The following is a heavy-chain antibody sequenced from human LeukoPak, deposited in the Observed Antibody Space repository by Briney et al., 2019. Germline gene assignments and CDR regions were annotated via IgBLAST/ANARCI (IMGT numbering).Heavy chain of an antibody. CDR3: ARDPPDYYDSSGYL. V-gene: IGHV4-34*01. CDR2: INHSGST. CDR1: GGSFSGYY. Sequence: SETLSLTCAVYGGSFSGYYWSWIRQPPGKGLEWIGEINHSGSTNYNPSLKSRVTISVDTSKNQFSLKPSSVTAADTAVYYCARDPPDYYDSSGYLWGQGTLVTVSS. J-gene: IGHJ5*02. D-gene: IGHD3-22*01.